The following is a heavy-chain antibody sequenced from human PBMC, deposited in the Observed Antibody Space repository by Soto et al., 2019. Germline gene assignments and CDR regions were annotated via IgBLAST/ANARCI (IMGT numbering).Heavy chain of an antibody. CDR1: GVSMTTYD. J-gene: IGHJ4*02. CDR3: ARGIHHYFDY. Sequence: IQSLTCRFSGVSMTTYDLALIRQPPRKGLEWIAYIYHSGSTYYNPSLKSRVTISVDRSKNQFSLKLSSVTAADTAVYYCARGIHHYFDYWGQGIRVTVS. CDR2: IYHSGST. V-gene: IGHV4-30-2*01.